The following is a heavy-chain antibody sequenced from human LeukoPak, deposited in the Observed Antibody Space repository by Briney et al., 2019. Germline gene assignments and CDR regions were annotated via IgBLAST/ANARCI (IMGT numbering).Heavy chain of an antibody. D-gene: IGHD6-13*01. J-gene: IGHJ4*02. Sequence: ASVKVSCKASGYTFTSYAMNWVRQAPGQGLEWMGWINTNTGNPTYAQGFTGRFVFSLDTSVSTAYLQISSLKAEDTAVYYCARDRVQAKQQLVRPSGYWGQGTLVTVSS. V-gene: IGHV7-4-1*02. CDR1: GYTFTSYA. CDR3: ARDRVQAKQQLVRPSGY. CDR2: INTNTGNP.